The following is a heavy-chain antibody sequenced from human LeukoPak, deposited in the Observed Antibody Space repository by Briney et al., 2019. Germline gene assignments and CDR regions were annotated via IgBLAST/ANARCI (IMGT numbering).Heavy chain of an antibody. Sequence: ASVKVSCKASGYTFTDYYMHWVRQAPGQGLEWMGWINAKSGDTKYAQKFQARVTMTRDTSITTTYMEVSRLSSDDTAVYYCARYVVYGSGKYYFDYWGQGTLVTVSS. CDR3: ARYVVYGSGKYYFDY. V-gene: IGHV1-2*02. J-gene: IGHJ4*02. CDR2: INAKSGDT. CDR1: GYTFTDYY. D-gene: IGHD3-10*01.